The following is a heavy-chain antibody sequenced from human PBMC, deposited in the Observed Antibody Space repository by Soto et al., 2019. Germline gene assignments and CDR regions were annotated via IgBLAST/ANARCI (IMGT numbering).Heavy chain of an antibody. V-gene: IGHV6-1*01. J-gene: IGHJ5*02. CDR2: TYYRSKWYN. CDR1: GDSVSSNSAA. D-gene: IGHD3-22*01. Sequence: SPTLSLTCAISGDSVSSNSAAWNWIRQSPSRGLEWLGRTYYRSKWYNDYAVSVKSRITINPDTSKNQFSLQLNSVTPEDTAVYYCARAIGYYYDSSGYYANWFDPWGQGTLVTVSS. CDR3: ARAIGYYYDSSGYYANWFDP.